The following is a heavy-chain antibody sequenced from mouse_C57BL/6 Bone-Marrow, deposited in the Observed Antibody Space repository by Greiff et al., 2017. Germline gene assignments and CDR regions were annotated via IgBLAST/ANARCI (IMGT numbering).Heavy chain of an antibody. V-gene: IGHV14-3*01. D-gene: IGHD2-3*01. CDR2: IDPANGNT. Sequence: EVQLQQSVAELVRPGASVKLSCTASGFNFKNTYMNWVKQRPEQGLEWIGRIDPANGNTKYAPKFQGKATITADTSSNTAYLQLSSLTSEDTAIYYCARWGWLLNAMDYWGQGTSVTVSS. J-gene: IGHJ4*01. CDR1: GFNFKNTY. CDR3: ARWGWLLNAMDY.